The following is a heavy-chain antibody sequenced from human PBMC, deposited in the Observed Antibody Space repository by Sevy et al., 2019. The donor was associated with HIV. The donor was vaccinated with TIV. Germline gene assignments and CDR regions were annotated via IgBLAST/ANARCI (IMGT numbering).Heavy chain of an antibody. Sequence: GSLRLSCAASGFTFDDYTMHWIRQAPGKGLEWVSLITWDDGSTYYADSVKGRFTISRDNSKNSLYLQMNNLRTEDTALYYCARAGSSGYYGFDYWGQGTLVTVSS. J-gene: IGHJ4*02. CDR3: ARAGSSGYYGFDY. CDR2: ITWDDGST. D-gene: IGHD3-22*01. V-gene: IGHV3-43*01. CDR1: GFTFDDYT.